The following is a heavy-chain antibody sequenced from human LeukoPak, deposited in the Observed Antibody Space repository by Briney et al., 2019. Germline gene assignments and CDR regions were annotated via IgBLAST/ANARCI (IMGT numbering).Heavy chain of an antibody. CDR1: GGSISSSNW. Sequence: SGTLSLTCAVSGGSISSSNWWRWVRQPPGKGLEWIGEIYHSGSTNYNPSLKSRVTISVDKSKNQFSLKLSSVTAADTAVYYCASRYCSGGSCSRVVDYWGQGALVTVSS. J-gene: IGHJ4*02. CDR3: ASRYCSGGSCSRVVDY. V-gene: IGHV4-4*02. D-gene: IGHD2-15*01. CDR2: IYHSGST.